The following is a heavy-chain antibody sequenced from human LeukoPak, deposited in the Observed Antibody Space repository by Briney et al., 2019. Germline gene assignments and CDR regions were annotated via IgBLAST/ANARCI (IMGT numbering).Heavy chain of an antibody. Sequence: SETLSLTCTVSGGSISSGGYYWSWIRQHPGRGLEWIGYIYYSGSTYYNPSLKSRVTISVDTSKNQFSLKRSSVTAADTAVYYCARGDPREVRYFDWLFDYWGQGTLVTVSS. CDR1: GGSISSGGYY. CDR3: ARGDPREVRYFDWLFDY. V-gene: IGHV4-31*03. D-gene: IGHD3-9*01. J-gene: IGHJ4*02. CDR2: IYYSGST.